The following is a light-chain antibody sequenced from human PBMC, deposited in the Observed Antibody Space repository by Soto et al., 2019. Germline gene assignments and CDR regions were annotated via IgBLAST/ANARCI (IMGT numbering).Light chain of an antibody. CDR3: QQYHTWTIT. Sequence: DIVMTQSPATLSVAPGERVTFSWRASQGVSGNLAWYQHKPGQAPRLLSSGASTGATGIPARFSVSGSGTEFTLTISRLKSEDCAIYYCQQYHTWTITFGGGTKVDIK. CDR1: QGVSGN. CDR2: GAS. V-gene: IGKV3-15*01. J-gene: IGKJ4*01.